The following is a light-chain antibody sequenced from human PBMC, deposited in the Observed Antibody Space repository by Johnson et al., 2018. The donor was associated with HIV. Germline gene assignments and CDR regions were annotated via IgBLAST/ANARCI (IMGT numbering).Light chain of an antibody. V-gene: IGLV1-51*01. J-gene: IGLJ1*01. CDR1: SSNIGNNF. Sequence: QSVLTQPPSVSAAPGQRVTRSYSGSSSNIGNNFVSWFRQLPLRAPKVLIYDNHKRPSGIPDRFSGSKSGTSATLGITGLQTGDEADYYCGTWNNSLSAGVFGTGTKVTVL. CDR3: GTWNNSLSAGV. CDR2: DNH.